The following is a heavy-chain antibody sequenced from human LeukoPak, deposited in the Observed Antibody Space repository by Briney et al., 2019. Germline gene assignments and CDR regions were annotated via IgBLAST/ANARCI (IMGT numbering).Heavy chain of an antibody. Sequence: PGGSLRLSCAVSGFTFSSYGMSWVRQAPGKRLEWVSTISGSGLATYYADSVKGRFTISRDNSKNTLYLQMSSLRAEDTAVYYCAKVFGKWVTHWSSGGPFDYWGQGTLVTVSS. CDR3: AKVFGKWVTHWSSGGPFDY. J-gene: IGHJ4*02. V-gene: IGHV3-23*01. CDR1: GFTFSSYG. D-gene: IGHD3-10*01. CDR2: ISGSGLAT.